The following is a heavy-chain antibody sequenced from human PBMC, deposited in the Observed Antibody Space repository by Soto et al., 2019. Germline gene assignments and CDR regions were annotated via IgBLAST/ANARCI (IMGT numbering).Heavy chain of an antibody. V-gene: IGHV3-48*02. J-gene: IGHJ4*02. D-gene: IGHD5-18*01. CDR2: ITTSSNVI. CDR3: ARDTRDRGYNFGANDY. Sequence: EVRLVESGGGLVQPGGSLRLSCAASGFTLSSYSMNWVRQAPGKGLEWVSYITTSSNVIYYADSVKGRFTISRDNAKNSLYLQMNSLRDEDTGVYYCARDTRDRGYNFGANDYWGQGTLVTVSS. CDR1: GFTLSSYS.